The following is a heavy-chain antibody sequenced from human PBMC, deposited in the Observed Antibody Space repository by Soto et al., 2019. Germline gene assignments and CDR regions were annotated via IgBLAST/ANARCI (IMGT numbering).Heavy chain of an antibody. CDR1: GYTFTSYG. V-gene: IGHV1-18*01. CDR3: ARDWFGVDY. CDR2: INAYNGNT. Sequence: QVQLVQSGAEVKKPGASVKVSCKASGYTFTSYGISWVRQAPGQGLEWMGWINAYNGNTNYAQKLQGRATMTTYTSTSTAYMELRSLSSDYTAVYYCARDWFGVDYWGQGTLVTVSS. J-gene: IGHJ4*02. D-gene: IGHD3-16*01.